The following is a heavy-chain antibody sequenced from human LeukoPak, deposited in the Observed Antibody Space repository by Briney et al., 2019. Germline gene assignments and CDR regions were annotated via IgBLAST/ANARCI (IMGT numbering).Heavy chain of an antibody. Sequence: GGSLRLSCAASGFTFSSYAMSWVRQAPGKGLEWVSAISGSGGSTYYADSVKGRFTISGDNSKNTLYLQMDSLRAEDTAVYYCARSPGYYDSSGYYYNYFGYWGQGTLVTVSS. J-gene: IGHJ4*02. CDR3: ARSPGYYDSSGYYYNYFGY. CDR1: GFTFSSYA. CDR2: ISGSGGST. V-gene: IGHV3-23*01. D-gene: IGHD3-22*01.